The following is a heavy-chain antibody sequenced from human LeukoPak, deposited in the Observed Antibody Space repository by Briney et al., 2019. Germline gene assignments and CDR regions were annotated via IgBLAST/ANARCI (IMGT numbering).Heavy chain of an antibody. CDR2: INISGNT. Sequence: SETLSLTCTVSGDSITSYYWSWIRQPAGKGLEWIGRINISGNTNYNPSLKGRVTMSLDTSKNQISLKLSAVTAADTAVYYCARDPLKGFDYWGQGSLVAVSS. CDR1: GDSITSYY. CDR3: ARDPLKGFDY. J-gene: IGHJ4*02. V-gene: IGHV4-4*07.